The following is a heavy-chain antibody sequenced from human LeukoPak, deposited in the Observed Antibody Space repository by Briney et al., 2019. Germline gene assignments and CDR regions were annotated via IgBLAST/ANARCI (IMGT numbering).Heavy chain of an antibody. CDR3: ARDQGRIAAAGNYLSSGY. D-gene: IGHD6-13*01. CDR1: GFTFTSYT. J-gene: IGHJ4*02. CDR2: ISADGSSK. Sequence: PLRCLRLSCAASGFTFTSYTMHWVRQAPGKGLEWEAVISADGSSKYYADSVKGRFTISRDNSKNTLYLQMNSLRTEDTAVYYCARDQGRIAAAGNYLSSGYWGQGTLVTVSS. V-gene: IGHV3-30-3*01.